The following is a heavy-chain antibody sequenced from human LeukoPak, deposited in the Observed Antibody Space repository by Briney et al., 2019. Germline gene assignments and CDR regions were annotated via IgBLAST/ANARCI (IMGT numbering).Heavy chain of an antibody. CDR1: GGSISSYY. J-gene: IGHJ6*02. CDR2: IYYSGST. V-gene: IGHV4-59*01. Sequence: PSETLSLTCTVSGGSISSYYWSWIRKPPGKGLEWIGHIYYSGSTNYNPSLKSRGTISVDTSKNQFSLKLSSVTAADTAVYYCARSLRRRYYYGSGNDGMDVWGQGTTVTVSS. D-gene: IGHD3-10*01. CDR3: ARSLRRRYYYGSGNDGMDV.